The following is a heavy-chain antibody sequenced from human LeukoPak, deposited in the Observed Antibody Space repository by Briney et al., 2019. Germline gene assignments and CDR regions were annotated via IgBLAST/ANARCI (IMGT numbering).Heavy chain of an antibody. CDR3: ARVRSGYFDWLSRSPFDY. J-gene: IGHJ4*02. CDR1: GGSISSSSYY. CDR2: IYYSGST. V-gene: IGHV4-39*01. Sequence: SETLSLTCTVSGGSISSSSYYWGWIRQPPGKGLEWIGSIYYSGSTYYNPSLKSRVTISVDTSKNQFSLKLSSVTAADTAVYYSARVRSGYFDWLSRSPFDYWGQGTLVTVSS. D-gene: IGHD3-9*01.